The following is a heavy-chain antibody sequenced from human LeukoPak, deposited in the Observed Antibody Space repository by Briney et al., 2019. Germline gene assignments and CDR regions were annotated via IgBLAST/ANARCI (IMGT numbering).Heavy chain of an antibody. CDR2: IYSGGST. J-gene: IGHJ4*02. CDR3: ARDGETWFGEFSYHFDY. CDR1: GFTVSSNY. D-gene: IGHD3-10*01. Sequence: PGGSLRLSCTASGFTVSSNYMSWVRQAPGKGLEWVSVIYSGGSTYYADSVKGRFTISRDNSKNTLYLQMNSLRAEDTAVYYCARDGETWFGEFSYHFDYWGQGTLVTVSS. V-gene: IGHV3-66*01.